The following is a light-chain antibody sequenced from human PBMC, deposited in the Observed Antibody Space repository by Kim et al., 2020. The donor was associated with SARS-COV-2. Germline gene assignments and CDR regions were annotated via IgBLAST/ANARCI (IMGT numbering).Light chain of an antibody. CDR3: QTWGTGIRV. Sequence: QLVLTQSPSASASLGASVKLTCTPSSGHSSYAIAWHQQRPEKGPQYLMKVDNDGSHTKGDGIPDRFSGSSSGAERYLTISSLQSEDEADYYCQTWGTGIRVFGGGTKLTVL. CDR1: SGHSSYA. V-gene: IGLV4-69*01. J-gene: IGLJ3*02. CDR2: VDNDGSH.